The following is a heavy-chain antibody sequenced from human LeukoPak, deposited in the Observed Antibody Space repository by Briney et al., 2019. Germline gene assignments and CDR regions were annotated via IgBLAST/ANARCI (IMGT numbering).Heavy chain of an antibody. D-gene: IGHD1-14*01. J-gene: IGHJ6*02. CDR3: AKDRHLYRGYYYGMDV. V-gene: IGHV3-23*01. Sequence: GGSLRLSCAASGFTFTTYAMSWVRQAPGKGLEWVSAISGGVGITYYTDSVKGRFTISRDNAKNSLYLQMNSLRAEDTALYYCAKDRHLYRGYYYGMDVWGQGTTVTVSS. CDR2: ISGGVGIT. CDR1: GFTFTTYA.